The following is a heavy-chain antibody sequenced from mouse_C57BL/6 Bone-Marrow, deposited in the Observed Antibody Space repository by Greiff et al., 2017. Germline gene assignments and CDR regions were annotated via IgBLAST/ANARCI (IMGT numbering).Heavy chain of an antibody. D-gene: IGHD2-3*01. CDR1: GFTFSSYG. J-gene: IGHJ2*01. Sequence: EVQLQESGGDLVKPGGSLKLSCAASGFTFSSYGMSWVRQTPDKRLEWVATISSGGSYTYYPDSVKGRFTISRDNAKNTLYLQRSSLKSEDTAMYYCARHGFYVGNFDYWGQGTTLTVSS. V-gene: IGHV5-6*01. CDR2: ISSGGSYT. CDR3: ARHGFYVGNFDY.